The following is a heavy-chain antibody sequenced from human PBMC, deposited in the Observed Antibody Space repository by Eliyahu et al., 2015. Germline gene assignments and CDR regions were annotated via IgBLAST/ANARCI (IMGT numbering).Heavy chain of an antibody. CDR2: IKEDGSAR. CDR3: ATGPS. V-gene: IGHV3-7*01. Sequence: EVQLVESGGGLVQPGGSLRLSCAASGFTFSSSWMSWVRQAPGKGLEWVANIKEDGSARNYVDSVKGRFTISRDNAKNSLYLQMNSLRAEDTAVYYCATGPSWGQGTLVTVSS. CDR1: GFTFSSSW. D-gene: IGHD2-8*02. J-gene: IGHJ5*02.